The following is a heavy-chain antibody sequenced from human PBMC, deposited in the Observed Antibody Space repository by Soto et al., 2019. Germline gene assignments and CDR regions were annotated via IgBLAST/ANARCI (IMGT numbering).Heavy chain of an antibody. Sequence: QLQLQESGPGLVKPSETLSLTCTVSGGSISSSSYYWGWIRQPPGKGLVWIGSIYSSGSTYYNPYLKSRVTISVDTCQNQFSLKLSSVTAADTAVYYCARQEHPGIAVVWDYWGQGTLVTVSS. V-gene: IGHV4-39*01. D-gene: IGHD6-19*01. J-gene: IGHJ4*02. CDR1: GGSISSSSYY. CDR3: ARQEHPGIAVVWDY. CDR2: IYSSGST.